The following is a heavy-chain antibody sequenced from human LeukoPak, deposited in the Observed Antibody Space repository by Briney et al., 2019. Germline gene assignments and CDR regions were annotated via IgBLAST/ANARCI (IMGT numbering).Heavy chain of an antibody. V-gene: IGHV4-30-4*08. J-gene: IGHJ4*02. Sequence: SETLSLTCAVYGGSFSGYYWSWIRQPPGRGLEWIGYIYYSGSTYYNPSLKSRVTISVDTSKNQFSLKLSSVTASDTAVYYCARELQYYYDSSGPTGYWGQGTLVTVSS. CDR1: GGSFSGYY. CDR3: ARELQYYYDSSGPTGY. CDR2: IYYSGST. D-gene: IGHD3-22*01.